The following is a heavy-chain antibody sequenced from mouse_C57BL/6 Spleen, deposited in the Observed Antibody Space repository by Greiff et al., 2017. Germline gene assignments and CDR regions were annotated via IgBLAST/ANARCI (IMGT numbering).Heavy chain of an antibody. CDR1: GYTFPSYW. J-gene: IGHJ2*01. CDR3: ARSGDYDGFYFDY. D-gene: IGHD2-4*01. CDR2: IHPNSGST. V-gene: IGHV1-64*01. Sequence: QVQLQQPGAELVKPGASVKLSCKASGYTFPSYWMHWVKQRPGQGLEWIGMIHPNSGSTNYNEKFKSKATLTVDKSSSTAYMQLSSLTSEDSAVYYCARSGDYDGFYFDYWGQGTTLTVSS.